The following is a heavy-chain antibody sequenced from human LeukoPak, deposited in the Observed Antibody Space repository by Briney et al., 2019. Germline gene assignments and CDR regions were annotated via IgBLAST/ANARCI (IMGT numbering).Heavy chain of an antibody. J-gene: IGHJ3*02. CDR1: GYMFTSHG. V-gene: IGHV1-18*01. CDR3: AREVISTNDAFDI. D-gene: IGHD3-22*01. CDR2: ISAQNGNT. Sequence: RASVKVSCKSSGYMFTSHGIHWLRQAPGQGLEWMGWISAQNGNTNYVQQFLGRVTMTRDTSASTAYMELRSLKSDDTAVYYCAREVISTNDAFDIWGQGTMVTVSS.